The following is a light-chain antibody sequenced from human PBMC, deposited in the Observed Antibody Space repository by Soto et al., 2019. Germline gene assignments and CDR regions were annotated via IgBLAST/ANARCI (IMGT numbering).Light chain of an antibody. Sequence: DIVMTQSPLSLPVTPGEPASISCRSSQSLLHSNGYNYLDWYLQKPGQSPQVLIYLGSNRASGVPDRFSGSGSGTDFTLKISRVEAEDVGVYYCMQALQIPPTFGGGTKVELK. J-gene: IGKJ4*01. CDR2: LGS. CDR1: QSLLHSNGYNY. CDR3: MQALQIPPT. V-gene: IGKV2-28*01.